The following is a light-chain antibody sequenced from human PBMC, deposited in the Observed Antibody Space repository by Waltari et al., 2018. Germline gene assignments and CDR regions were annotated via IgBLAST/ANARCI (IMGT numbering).Light chain of an antibody. CDR2: DVT. V-gene: IGLV2-11*01. Sequence: QSALTQPRSVSGSPGQSVTISCTGTSSDVGGSKYVSWYQQHPGKAPKLMISDVTERPSGVPDRFSGSKSGNTASLTISGLQAEDEGDYYCCSYAGGDTVVFGGGTKLTIL. CDR3: CSYAGGDTVV. J-gene: IGLJ2*01. CDR1: SSDVGGSKY.